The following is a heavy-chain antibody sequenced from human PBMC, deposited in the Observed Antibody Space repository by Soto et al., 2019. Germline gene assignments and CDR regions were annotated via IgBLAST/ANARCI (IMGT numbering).Heavy chain of an antibody. CDR2: ISGYNGDT. J-gene: IGHJ6*02. CDR3: ARESGSAAPYYFYYAMDV. D-gene: IGHD1-26*01. V-gene: IGHV1-18*04. CDR1: GYTFLGYG. Sequence: AASVKVSCKPSGYTFLGYGIRWVRQAPGQALEWMGWISGYNGDTRHAQNFQGRVTMTTDASTNTAYMDLRTLRSDDTAVYYCARESGSAAPYYFYYAMDVWGQGTTVTVSS.